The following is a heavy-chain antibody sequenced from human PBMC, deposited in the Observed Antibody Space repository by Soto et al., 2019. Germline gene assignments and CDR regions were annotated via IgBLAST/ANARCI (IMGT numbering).Heavy chain of an antibody. CDR3: AKVPHFSPYGDHVY. D-gene: IGHD4-17*01. Sequence: GGSLRLSCAASGFTFSSYAMSWVRQAPGKGLEWVSAISGSGGSTYYADSVKGRFTISRDNSKNTLYLQMNSLRAEDTAVYYCAKVPHFSPYGDHVYWGQGTLVTVSS. CDR1: GFTFSSYA. V-gene: IGHV3-23*01. CDR2: ISGSGGST. J-gene: IGHJ4*02.